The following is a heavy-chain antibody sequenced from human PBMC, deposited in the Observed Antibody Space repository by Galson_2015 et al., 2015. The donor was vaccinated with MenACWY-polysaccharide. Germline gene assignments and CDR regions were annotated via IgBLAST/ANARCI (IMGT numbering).Heavy chain of an antibody. D-gene: IGHD4-17*01. CDR3: ARQPMTTNYYYMDV. V-gene: IGHV3-21*01. CDR1: GSTFSSSS. CDR2: ISGSSYYI. Sequence: SLRLSCAASGSTFSSSSMNWVRQAPGKGLEWVSSISGSSYYIYYATSVKGRFTISRDNAKNSLYLQLDSLGAEDTAVYFCARQPMTTNYYYMDVWGKGTTVTVSS. J-gene: IGHJ6*03.